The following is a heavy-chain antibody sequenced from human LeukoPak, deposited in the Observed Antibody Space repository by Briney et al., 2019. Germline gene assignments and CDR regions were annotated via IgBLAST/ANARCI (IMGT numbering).Heavy chain of an antibody. CDR2: INSDGSST. J-gene: IGHJ4*02. V-gene: IGHV3-74*01. CDR3: ASELGYCGGDCYHPFDY. CDR1: GFTFSSYW. Sequence: GGSLRLSCAASGFTFSSYWMHWVRQAPGKGLVWVSRINSDGSSTSYADSVKGRFTISRDNAKNTLYLQMNSLRAEDTAVYYCASELGYCGGDCYHPFDYWGQGTLVTVSS. D-gene: IGHD2-21*02.